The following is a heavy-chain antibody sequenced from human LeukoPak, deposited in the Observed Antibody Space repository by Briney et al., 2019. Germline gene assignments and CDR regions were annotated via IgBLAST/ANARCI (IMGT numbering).Heavy chain of an antibody. J-gene: IGHJ4*02. CDR2: ISGGGGST. D-gene: IGHD6-13*01. V-gene: IGHV3-23*01. CDR1: GFTFSSYA. CDR3: AKDRYSSSWYYFDY. Sequence: PGGSLRPSCAASGFTFSSYAMSWVRQAPGKGLEWVSAISGGGGSTYYADSVKGRFTISRDNSKITLYLQMHSLRAEDTALYYCAKDRYSSSWYYFDYWGQGTLVTVSS.